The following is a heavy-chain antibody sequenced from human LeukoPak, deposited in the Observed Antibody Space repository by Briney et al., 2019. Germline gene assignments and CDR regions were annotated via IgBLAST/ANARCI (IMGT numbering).Heavy chain of an antibody. Sequence: GGPLRLSCAASGFTFSSYAMHWVRQAPGKGLEWVAVISSDANNKYYADSVKGRFTISRDNSKNTLYLQMNSLRAEDTAVYYCARDEYLWVVIQLGLFDYWGQGTLVTVSS. CDR3: ARDEYLWVVIQLGLFDY. CDR1: GFTFSSYA. J-gene: IGHJ4*02. D-gene: IGHD2-2*01. CDR2: ISSDANNK. V-gene: IGHV3-30-3*01.